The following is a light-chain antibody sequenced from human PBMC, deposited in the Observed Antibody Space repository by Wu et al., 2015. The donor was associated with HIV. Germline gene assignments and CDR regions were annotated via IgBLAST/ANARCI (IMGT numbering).Light chain of an antibody. CDR1: QVQFLPT. CDR2: DAS. Sequence: SASYRRQSQHHVDRASQVQFLPTLAWYQQTPGKAPRVLIYDASTLQSGVSSRFSGSGSGAHFTLTISGLQREDFAVYFCQQLNSFPLTFGQGSRLEI. CDR3: QQLNSFPLT. V-gene: IGKV1-13*02. J-gene: IGKJ5*01.